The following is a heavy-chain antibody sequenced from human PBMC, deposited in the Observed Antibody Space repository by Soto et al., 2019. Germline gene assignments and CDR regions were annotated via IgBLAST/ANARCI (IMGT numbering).Heavy chain of an antibody. CDR1: GGSISSYY. Sequence: QVQLQESGPGLVKPSETLSLTCTVSGGSISSYYWSWIRQPPGKGLEWIGYIYYSGSTNYNPSLKSRVTQSVDTSNNRFSLKLSSVTAADTAVYYCARDLGITMVRGGYNWFAPWGQGTLVTVSS. CDR3: ARDLGITMVRGGYNWFAP. D-gene: IGHD3-10*01. J-gene: IGHJ5*02. CDR2: IYYSGST. V-gene: IGHV4-59*01.